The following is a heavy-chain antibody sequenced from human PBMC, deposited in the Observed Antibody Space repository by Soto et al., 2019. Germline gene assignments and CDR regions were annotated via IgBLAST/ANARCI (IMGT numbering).Heavy chain of an antibody. V-gene: IGHV3-30*14. J-gene: IGHJ4*02. Sequence: QVQLVESGGGVVQPGRSLRLSCAASGFSFSISPMHWVRQAPGKGPEWGALISYDGTNKFYADSLKGRFTISRDNSKSTLYSQVDSLRPEDAAVYYCARDPNTSGGQHWAVNYFDSWGQGTLVTVSS. CDR2: ISYDGTNK. CDR1: GFSFSISP. CDR3: ARDPNTSGGQHWAVNYFDS. D-gene: IGHD7-27*01.